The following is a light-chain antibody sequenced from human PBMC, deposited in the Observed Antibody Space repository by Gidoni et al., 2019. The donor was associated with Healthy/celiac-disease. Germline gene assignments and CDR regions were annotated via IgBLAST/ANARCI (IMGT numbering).Light chain of an antibody. CDR1: SSDVGGYNY. CDR2: EVS. CDR3: SSYTSSSTLRV. V-gene: IGLV2-14*01. Sequence: QSALTQPASVPGSPGQSIPISCTGTSSDVGGYNYVSWYQQPPGKAPKPMIYEVSNRPSGVSNRFSGSKSGSTASLTISGLQAEDEADYYCSSYTSSSTLRVFGTGTKVTVL. J-gene: IGLJ1*01.